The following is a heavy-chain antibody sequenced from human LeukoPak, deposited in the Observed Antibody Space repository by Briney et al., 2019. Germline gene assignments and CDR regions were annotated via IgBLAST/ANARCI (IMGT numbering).Heavy chain of an antibody. J-gene: IGHJ4*02. CDR2: IYPGDSDT. D-gene: IGHD2-8*01. CDR1: GFTFSSYA. V-gene: IGHV5-51*01. CDR3: ARLDVLMVYARDYYFDY. Sequence: NTGGSLRLSCAASGFTFSSYAMSWVRQAPGKGLEWMGIIYPGDSDTRYSPSFQGQVTISADKSISTAYLQWSSLKASDTAMYYCARLDVLMVYARDYYFDYWGQGTLVTVSS.